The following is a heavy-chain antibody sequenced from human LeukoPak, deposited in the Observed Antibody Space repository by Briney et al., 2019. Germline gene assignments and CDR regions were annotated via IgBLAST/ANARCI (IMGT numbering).Heavy chain of an antibody. CDR3: ARSSGWIDF. CDR1: GDSFSSDSAA. J-gene: IGHJ4*02. Sequence: SQTLSLTCAISGDSFSSDSAAWNWIRQSPSRGLEWLGRTYYRSKWYNDYAVSVKSRITINPETSKSQFSLQLNSVTLEDTAIYYSARSSGWIDFWGQGTLVTVSS. D-gene: IGHD6-19*01. CDR2: TYYRSKWYN. V-gene: IGHV6-1*01.